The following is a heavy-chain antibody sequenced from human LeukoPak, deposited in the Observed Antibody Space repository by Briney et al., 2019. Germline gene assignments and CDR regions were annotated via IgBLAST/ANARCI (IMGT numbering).Heavy chain of an antibody. Sequence: PSETLSLTCTVSGGSISSYYWSWIRQPPGKGLEWIGYIYYSGSTNYNPSLKSRVTMSVDTSKNQFSLKLSSVTAADTAVYYCARLGGTDGYSSGWYWVNPPRYYFDYWGQGTLVTVSS. CDR3: ARLGGTDGYSSGWYWVNPPRYYFDY. J-gene: IGHJ4*02. CDR1: GGSISSYY. D-gene: IGHD6-19*01. CDR2: IYYSGST. V-gene: IGHV4-59*12.